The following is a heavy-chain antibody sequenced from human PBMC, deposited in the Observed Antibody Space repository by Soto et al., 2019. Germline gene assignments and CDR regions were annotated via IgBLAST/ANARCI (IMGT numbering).Heavy chain of an antibody. CDR1: GGSISSYY. D-gene: IGHD2-15*01. CDR2: IYYSGST. V-gene: IGHV4-59*08. CDR3: ARQAGYCSGGSSYSNWFDP. Sequence: SETLSLTCTVSGGSISSYYWSWIRQPPGKGLEWIGYIYYSGSTNYNPSLKSRVTISVDTSKNQFSLKLSSVTAADTAVYYCARQAGYCSGGSSYSNWFDPWGQGTLVTVSS. J-gene: IGHJ5*02.